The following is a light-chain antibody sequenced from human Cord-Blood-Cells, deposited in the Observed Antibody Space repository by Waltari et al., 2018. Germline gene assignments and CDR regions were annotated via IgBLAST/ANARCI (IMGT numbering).Light chain of an antibody. CDR1: QGISSY. CDR2: AAS. J-gene: IGKJ1*01. CDR3: QQYYSYPPS. V-gene: IGKV1-8*01. Sequence: ALRMTKSPYSISASTGDRVTSTCRASQGISSYLAWYQQKPGKAPKLLIYAASTLQSGVPSRFSGSGSGTDFTLTISCLQSEDFATYYCQQYYSYPPSFGQGTKVEIK.